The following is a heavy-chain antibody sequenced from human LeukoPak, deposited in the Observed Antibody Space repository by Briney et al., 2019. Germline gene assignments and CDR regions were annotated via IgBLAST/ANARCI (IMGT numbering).Heavy chain of an antibody. CDR1: GFIFSHHG. J-gene: IGHJ2*01. Sequence: GGSLRLSCAASGFIFSHHGMHWVRQAPGTGLEWVAVIWRDSTNSFYAASVKGRFTISRDNSQNTVFLQMNSLRVNDTAIYYYARDAQRGFDYSNSRKIWGRGTLVTVSS. CDR3: ARDAQRGFDYSNSRKI. D-gene: IGHD4-11*01. V-gene: IGHV3-33*01. CDR2: IWRDSTNS.